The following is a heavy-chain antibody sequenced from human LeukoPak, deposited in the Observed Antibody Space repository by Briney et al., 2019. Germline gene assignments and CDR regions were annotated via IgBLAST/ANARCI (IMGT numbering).Heavy chain of an antibody. Sequence: SVNVSCKASGGTFSSYAISWVRHAPGQGLEWMGGIIPIFGTANYAQKFQGRVTITADESTSTAYMELSSLRSEDTAVYYCARGVRLVPLDYWGQGTLVTVSS. D-gene: IGHD6-19*01. J-gene: IGHJ4*02. CDR1: GGTFSSYA. CDR3: ARGVRLVPLDY. CDR2: IIPIFGTA. V-gene: IGHV1-69*13.